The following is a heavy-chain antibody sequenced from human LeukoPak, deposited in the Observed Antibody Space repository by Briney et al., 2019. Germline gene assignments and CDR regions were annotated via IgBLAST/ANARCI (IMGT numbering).Heavy chain of an antibody. Sequence: GGSLRLSCTASGFRFDDYGMSWVRQARGKGLEWVSCINWDGDSIGYAESVKGRFTITRDNAKNSLYLQMNSLRAEDTALYYCARLRGAQYYFYYYMDVWGKGTTVSVSS. CDR3: ARLRGAQYYFYYYMDV. CDR1: GFRFDDYG. D-gene: IGHD2/OR15-2a*01. V-gene: IGHV3-20*04. CDR2: INWDGDSI. J-gene: IGHJ6*03.